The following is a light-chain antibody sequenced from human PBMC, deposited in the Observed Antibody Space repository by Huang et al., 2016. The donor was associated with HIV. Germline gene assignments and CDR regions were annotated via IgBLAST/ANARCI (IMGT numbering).Light chain of an antibody. CDR2: GAS. V-gene: IGKV3-15*01. J-gene: IGKJ2*01. CDR1: QNGNNN. CDR3: QQYLT. Sequence: MLLTQSPATLSVSPGERVTLPCRASQNGNNNLAWFQHKLGQTPGLLIYGASTSANDIPARFSATASGTEFSLTFSGLPSEDFEIYYCQQYLTFGQGTKLEIK.